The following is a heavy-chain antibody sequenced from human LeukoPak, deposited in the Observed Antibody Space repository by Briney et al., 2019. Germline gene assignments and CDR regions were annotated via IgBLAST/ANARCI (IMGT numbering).Heavy chain of an antibody. V-gene: IGHV4-59*01. CDR1: GGSIGSYY. Sequence: SETLSLTCTVSGGSIGSYYWSWIRQPPGKGLEWIGYIHYSGSTNYNASLKSRVTISVDTSKNQFSLKLSSVTAADTAVYYCARTKNYGDYVNWFDPWGQGTLVTVSS. D-gene: IGHD4-17*01. J-gene: IGHJ5*02. CDR3: ARTKNYGDYVNWFDP. CDR2: IHYSGST.